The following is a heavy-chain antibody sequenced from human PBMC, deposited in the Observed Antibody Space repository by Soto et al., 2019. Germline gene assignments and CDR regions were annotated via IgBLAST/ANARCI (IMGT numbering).Heavy chain of an antibody. Sequence: QVQLVESGGGVVQPGRSLRLSCAASGFTFSSYAMHWVRQAPGKGLEWVAVISYDGSNKYYADSVKGRFTISRDNSKNTLYLQMNSLRAEDTAVYYCEIAVRYWGLGTLVTVSS. J-gene: IGHJ4*02. CDR2: ISYDGSNK. CDR3: EIAVRY. CDR1: GFTFSSYA. V-gene: IGHV3-30-3*01.